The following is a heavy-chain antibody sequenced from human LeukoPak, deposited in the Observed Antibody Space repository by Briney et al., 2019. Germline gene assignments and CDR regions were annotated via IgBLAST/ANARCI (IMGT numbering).Heavy chain of an antibody. CDR1: GGSFSGYY. CDR2: LNHSGST. V-gene: IGHV4-34*01. CDR3: ARGRIAVAGAYLY. J-gene: IGHJ4*02. Sequence: SETLSLTCAVYGGSFSGYYWSWIRQPPGKGLEWIGELNHSGSTNYNPSLKSRVTISVDTSKNQFSLKVSSVTAADTAVYYCARGRIAVAGAYLYWGQGTLVTVSS. D-gene: IGHD6-19*01.